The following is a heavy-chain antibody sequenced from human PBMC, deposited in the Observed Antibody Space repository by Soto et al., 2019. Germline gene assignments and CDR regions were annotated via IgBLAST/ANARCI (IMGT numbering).Heavy chain of an antibody. CDR3: ARVAVGGLIYGMDV. CDR1: GGSISSYY. Sequence: PSETLSLTCTVSGGSISSYYWSWIRQPPGKGLEWIGYIYYSGSTNYNPSLKSRVTISVDTSKNQFSLKLSSVTAADTAVYYCARVAVGGLIYGMDVWGQGATVTVSS. D-gene: IGHD5-12*01. J-gene: IGHJ6*02. CDR2: IYYSGST. V-gene: IGHV4-59*08.